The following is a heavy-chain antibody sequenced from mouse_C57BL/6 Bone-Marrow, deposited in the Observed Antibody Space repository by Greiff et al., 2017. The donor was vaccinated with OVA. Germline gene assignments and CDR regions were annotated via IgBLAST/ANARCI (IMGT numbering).Heavy chain of an antibody. D-gene: IGHD1-1*01. CDR1: GYTFTSYW. CDR2: IDPSDSYT. Sequence: VQLQQPGAELVMPGASVKLSCKASGYTFTSYWMHWVKQRPGQGLEWIGEIDPSDSYTNYNQKFKGKSTLTVDKSSSTAYMQLSSLTSEDSAVYYWARQLITTVVANWYFDVWGTGTTVTVSS. CDR3: ARQLITTVVANWYFDV. J-gene: IGHJ1*03. V-gene: IGHV1-69*01.